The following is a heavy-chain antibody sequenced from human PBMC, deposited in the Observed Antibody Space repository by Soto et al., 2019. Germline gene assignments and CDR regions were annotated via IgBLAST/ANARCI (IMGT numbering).Heavy chain of an antibody. J-gene: IGHJ4*02. CDR3: ARVFHAYYFDS. CDR2: INPSGGST. V-gene: IGHV1-46*01. D-gene: IGHD3-3*01. Sequence: ASVKVSCKASGYTFTSYYLYWVRQAPGQGLEWMGIINPSGGSTSYAQKFQGRVTMTRDTSTSTVYMELNSLRAEDTAVYYCARVFHAYYFDSWGQGNMVTVSS. CDR1: GYTFTSYY.